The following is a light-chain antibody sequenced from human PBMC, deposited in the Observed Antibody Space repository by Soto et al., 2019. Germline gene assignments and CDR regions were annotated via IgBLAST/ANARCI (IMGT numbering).Light chain of an antibody. CDR1: QSVSSK. CDR2: GAS. CDR3: QQNNCSMWT. Sequence: EIVMAQSPATLSVSPGEGATLSCRASQSVSSKLSWYHHKPCHAPRLINDGASTRATGIPASFSGSASGTEFTLIISRLPYEDSTVYYCQQNNCSMWTFGQGTKVDIK. V-gene: IGKV3-15*01. J-gene: IGKJ1*01.